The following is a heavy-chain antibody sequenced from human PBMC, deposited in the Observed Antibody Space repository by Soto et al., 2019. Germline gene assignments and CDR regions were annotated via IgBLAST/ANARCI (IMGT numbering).Heavy chain of an antibody. CDR1: AGSVYSGGFS. V-gene: IGHV4-34*01. J-gene: IGHJ6*02. CDR3: ARMSGYCSSTSCYLGSRNYYYYYGMDV. CDR2: INHSGST. D-gene: IGHD2-2*03. Sequence: SETLSLTCSVSAGSVYSGGFSWAWIRQPPGKGLEWIGEINHSGSTNHNPSLKSRVTISVDTSKSQFSLKLSSVTAAETAVYYCARMSGYCSSTSCYLGSRNYYYYYGMDVWGQGTTVT.